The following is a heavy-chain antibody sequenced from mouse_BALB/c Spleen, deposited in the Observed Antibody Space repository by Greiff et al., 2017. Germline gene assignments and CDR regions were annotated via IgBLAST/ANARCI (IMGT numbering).Heavy chain of an antibody. CDR2: IYPGGGYT. CDR1: GYTFTNYW. J-gene: IGHJ4*01. V-gene: IGHV1-63*02. Sequence: QVHVKQSGAELVRPGTSVKISCKASGYTFTNYWLGWVKQRPGHGLEWIGDIYPGGGYTNYNEKFKGKATLTADTSSSTAYMQLRRLTSEDSAVYFCARSTLYAMDYWGQGTSVTVSS. CDR3: ARSTLYAMDY.